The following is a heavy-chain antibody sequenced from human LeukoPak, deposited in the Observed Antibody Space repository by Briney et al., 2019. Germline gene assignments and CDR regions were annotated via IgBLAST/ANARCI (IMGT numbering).Heavy chain of an antibody. CDR3: ARDYGDPSNYYYYGMDV. D-gene: IGHD4-17*01. V-gene: IGHV5-51*01. Sequence: GESLKISCKGSGYSFTSYWIGWVRQMPGKGLEWMGIIYPGDSDTRYSPSFQGQVTISADKSINTAYLQWSSLKASDTAMYYCARDYGDPSNYYYYGMDVRGQGTTVTVSS. J-gene: IGHJ6*02. CDR2: IYPGDSDT. CDR1: GYSFTSYW.